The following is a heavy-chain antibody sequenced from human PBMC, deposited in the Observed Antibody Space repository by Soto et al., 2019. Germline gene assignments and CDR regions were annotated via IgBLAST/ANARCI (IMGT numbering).Heavy chain of an antibody. Sequence: QVQLVQSGPEVTMPGASVKVSCKTSGYTFTAYGLAWLRQAPGQRPEWLGWVGTANANTNYAEKFQGRVTMTSDRSTTTTYMELRSLRSEDTAVYYCARELNTATTANYSFAYWCQRTLDTVSS. CDR2: VGTANANT. CDR3: ARELNTATTANYSFAY. D-gene: IGHD2-21*02. J-gene: IGHJ4*02. V-gene: IGHV1-18*01. CDR1: GYTFTAYG.